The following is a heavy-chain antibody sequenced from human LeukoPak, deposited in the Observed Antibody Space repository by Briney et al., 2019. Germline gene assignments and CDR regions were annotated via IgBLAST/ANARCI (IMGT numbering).Heavy chain of an antibody. CDR2: ISTSSSYI. CDR3: AKDDAWLQYGN. CDR1: GFTFSSYN. Sequence: GGSLRLSCAGSGFTFSSYNMNWVRQAPGKGLEWVSSISTSSSYIYYADSLKGRFTISRDNARNSLYLHMKSLRAEDTAVYYCAKDDAWLQYGNWGRGTLVTVSS. V-gene: IGHV3-21*01. J-gene: IGHJ4*02. D-gene: IGHD5-24*01.